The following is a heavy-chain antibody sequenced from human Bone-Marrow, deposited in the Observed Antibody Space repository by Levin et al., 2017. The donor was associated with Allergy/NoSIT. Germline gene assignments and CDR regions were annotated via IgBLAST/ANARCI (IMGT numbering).Heavy chain of an antibody. CDR3: AGGKYSYYYYALDV. CDR2: IIPTFDTP. V-gene: IGHV1-69*01. CDR1: GGTISNYD. Sequence: KISCKASGGTISNYDISWVRQAPGQGLEWMGGIIPTFDTPNYAQKFQGRVTITADDSTSSAYLEMSSLSSEDTAVYYCAGGKYSYYYYALDVWGQGTTVTVSS. J-gene: IGHJ6*02. D-gene: IGHD3-16*01.